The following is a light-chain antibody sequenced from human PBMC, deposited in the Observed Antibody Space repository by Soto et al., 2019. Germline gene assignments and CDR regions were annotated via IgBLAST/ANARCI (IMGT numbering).Light chain of an antibody. J-gene: IGKJ3*01. Sequence: EIVLTQSPGTLSLSPGDGATLACTASHSVSNNYLAWYQQKPGQAPRLLIYGACCRATDIPDRFSVSGSGRDFTLAIRRLEAEDFGVYYYQQYGNSPPFAFNHGAKVD. V-gene: IGKV3-20*01. CDR3: QQYGNSPPFA. CDR2: GAC. CDR1: HSVSNNY.